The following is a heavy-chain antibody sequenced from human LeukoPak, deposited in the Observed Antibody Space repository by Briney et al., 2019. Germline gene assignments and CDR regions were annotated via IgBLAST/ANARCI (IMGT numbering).Heavy chain of an antibody. CDR1: GFTFSDYY. CDR2: ISSRGSTI. J-gene: IGHJ4*02. D-gene: IGHD3-10*01. V-gene: IGHV3-11*04. Sequence: GGSLRLSCAASGFTFSDYYMSWIRQAPGKGLEWASYISSRGSTIYYADSVKGRFTISRDNAKNSLYLQMNTLRAEDTAVYYCAGEYYYGSGSSYGYWGRGTLVTVSS. CDR3: AGEYYYGSGSSYGY.